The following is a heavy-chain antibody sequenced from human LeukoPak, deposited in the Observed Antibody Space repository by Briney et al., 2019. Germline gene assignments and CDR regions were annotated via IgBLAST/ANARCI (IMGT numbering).Heavy chain of an antibody. D-gene: IGHD2-15*01. V-gene: IGHV1-2*02. J-gene: IGHJ5*02. CDR2: INPNSGGT. Sequence: ASVKVSCKASGYTFTGYYMHWVRQAPGQGLEWMGWINPNSGGTNFAQKFQGRVTMTRDTSISTAYMELSRLRSDDTAVYYCAGGRAATKTLYWFDPWGQGTLVTVSS. CDR3: AGGRAATKTLYWFDP. CDR1: GYTFTGYY.